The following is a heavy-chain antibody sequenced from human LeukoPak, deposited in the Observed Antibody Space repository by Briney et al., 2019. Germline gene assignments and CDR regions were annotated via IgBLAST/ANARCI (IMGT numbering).Heavy chain of an antibody. V-gene: IGHV3-74*01. CDR1: GFTFSSYW. CDR2: INGDGSVA. D-gene: IGHD1-26*01. Sequence: GGSLRLSCTASGFTFSSYWMHWVRQAPGKGLVRVSRINGDGSVASDADSVKGRFTIFRDNAKNTLYLQMNSLRAEDMAVYYCARGPPHTGNYYPGDCWGQGTLVTVSS. CDR3: ARGPPHTGNYYPGDC. J-gene: IGHJ4*02.